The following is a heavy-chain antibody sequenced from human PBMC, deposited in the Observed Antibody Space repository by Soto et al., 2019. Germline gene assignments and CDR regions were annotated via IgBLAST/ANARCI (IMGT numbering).Heavy chain of an antibody. V-gene: IGHV3-48*01. D-gene: IGHD2-21*02. CDR3: ARGLGLYCGGDCPIWFDP. CDR1: GFTFSSYS. J-gene: IGHJ5*02. CDR2: ISSSSSTI. Sequence: EVQLVESGGGLVQPGGSLRLSCAASGFTFSSYSMNWVRQAPGKGLEWVSYISSSSSTIYYADSVKGRFTISRDNAKNPLYLQMNSLRAEDTAVYYCARGLGLYCGGDCPIWFDPWGQGTLVTVSS.